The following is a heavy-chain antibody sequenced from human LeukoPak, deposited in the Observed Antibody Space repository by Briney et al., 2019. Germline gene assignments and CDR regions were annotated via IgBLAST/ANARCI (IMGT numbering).Heavy chain of an antibody. CDR3: ARMSDSSGYYYVNAALGAFDI. D-gene: IGHD3-22*01. J-gene: IGHJ3*02. Sequence: SVKVSCKASGGTFSSYAISWVRQAPGQGLEWMGRIIPILGIANYAQKFQGRVTITADKSTSTAYMELSSLRSEDTAVYYCARMSDSSGYYYVNAALGAFDIWGQGTMVTASS. V-gene: IGHV1-69*04. CDR1: GGTFSSYA. CDR2: IIPILGIA.